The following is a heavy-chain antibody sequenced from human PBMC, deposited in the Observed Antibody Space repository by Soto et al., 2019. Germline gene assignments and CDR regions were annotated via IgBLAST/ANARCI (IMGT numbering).Heavy chain of an antibody. Sequence: QVQLQQWGAGRLKHSETLCLTCAVYGGSFSGCYWTWIRQPPGTGLEWIGEINHSGSTNYNPSLKSRVTISVDTSKNQFSLKLTSVTAADTAVYYCARDKITGLFDYWGQGTLVTVSS. J-gene: IGHJ4*02. CDR1: GGSFSGCY. CDR3: ARDKITGLFDY. CDR2: INHSGST. V-gene: IGHV4-34*01. D-gene: IGHD2-8*02.